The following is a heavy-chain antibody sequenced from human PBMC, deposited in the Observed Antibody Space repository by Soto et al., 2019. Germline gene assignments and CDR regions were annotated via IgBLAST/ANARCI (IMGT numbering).Heavy chain of an antibody. CDR3: AKTAEAVAGTVYGY. Sequence: LILSCAASGFNFSHYAMGWFRQAPGKGLEWVSAIGGSGGSPYYADSVKGRFTISRDNSRSTLYLQMNSLRAEDTAVYYCAKTAEAVAGTVYGYWGQGTLVTVSS. V-gene: IGHV3-23*01. CDR2: IGGSGGSP. D-gene: IGHD6-19*01. J-gene: IGHJ4*02. CDR1: GFNFSHYA.